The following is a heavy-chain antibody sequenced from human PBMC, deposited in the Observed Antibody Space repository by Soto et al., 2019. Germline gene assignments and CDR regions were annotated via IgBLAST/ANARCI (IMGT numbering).Heavy chain of an antibody. CDR3: ATRSPAFDY. V-gene: IGHV1-18*01. Sequence: QVPLVQSGPEVKKPGASVKVSCKTSGYTFTSYGISWVRQAPGQGLEWMGWITTDKGKTNYAQKFQGRVTMTTDTSTSTGYMELRSLRSDDTAVYYCATRSPAFDYWGQGTLVTVST. J-gene: IGHJ4*02. CDR2: ITTDKGKT. CDR1: GYTFTSYG.